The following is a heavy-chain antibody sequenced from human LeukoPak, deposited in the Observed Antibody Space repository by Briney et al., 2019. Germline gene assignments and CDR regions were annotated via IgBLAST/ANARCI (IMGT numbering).Heavy chain of an antibody. V-gene: IGHV3-53*01. CDR3: AARKVRGVWFYLDY. J-gene: IGHJ4*02. CDR2: IYSGGTT. Sequence: PGGSLRLSCAASGFIVSSNYMSWVRQAPGKGLEWVSVIYSGGTTYYADSVKGRFAISTDNSKNTLYLQMNSLRVEDTAVYFCAARKVRGVWFYLDYWGQGTLVTVSS. CDR1: GFIVSSNY. D-gene: IGHD3-10*01.